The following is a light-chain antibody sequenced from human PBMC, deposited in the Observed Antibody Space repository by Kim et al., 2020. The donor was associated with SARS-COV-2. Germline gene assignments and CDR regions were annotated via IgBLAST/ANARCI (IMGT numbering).Light chain of an antibody. V-gene: IGLV6-57*03. Sequence: NFMLTQPHSVSESPGKTVTISCTRSSGSIASNYVQWYQQRPGSAPTTVIYEDDQRSSGVPDRFSGSIDSSSNSASLTISGLKTEDEADYYCQSYDRSIVVFGGGTQLTVL. J-gene: IGLJ2*01. CDR1: SGSIASNY. CDR3: QSYDRSIVV. CDR2: EDD.